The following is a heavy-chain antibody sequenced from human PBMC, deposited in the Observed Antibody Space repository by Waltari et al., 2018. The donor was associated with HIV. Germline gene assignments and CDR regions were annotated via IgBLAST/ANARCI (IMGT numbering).Heavy chain of an antibody. V-gene: IGHV4-34*01. Sequence: QVQLQQWGAGLLKPSETLSLTCAVYGGSFSGYYWSWIRQPPGKGLEWNGEINHSGRTNYNPPLKRRVTISADTSKNQFSLKVNSVTAADTAVYYCARGEEGYSGYDLSWFDTWGQGTLVTVSS. CDR3: ARGEEGYSGYDLSWFDT. CDR1: GGSFSGYY. CDR2: INHSGRT. D-gene: IGHD5-12*01. J-gene: IGHJ5*02.